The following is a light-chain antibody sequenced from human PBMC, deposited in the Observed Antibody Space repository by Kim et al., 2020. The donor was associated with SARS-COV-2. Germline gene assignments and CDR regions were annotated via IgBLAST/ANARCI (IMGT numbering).Light chain of an antibody. CDR3: QQHKNRPPLT. Sequence: EVVLTQSPDTLSLSPGERATLSCRASQSVDKFVVWYQQKTGQPPRLLIYDASNRATGIPARFSGSGFAADFTLTIISLVPADFATYYCQQHKNRPPLTFGQGTQLEIK. CDR2: DAS. J-gene: IGKJ5*01. V-gene: IGKV3-11*01. CDR1: QSVDKF.